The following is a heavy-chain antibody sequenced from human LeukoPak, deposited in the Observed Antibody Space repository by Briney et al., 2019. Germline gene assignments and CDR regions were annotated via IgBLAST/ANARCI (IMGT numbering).Heavy chain of an antibody. D-gene: IGHD1-1*01. Sequence: GGSLRLSCAASGFTFDDHGMSWVRQAPGKGLEWVGFIRSKAYGGTTEYAASVKGRFTISRDDSKSIAYLQMNSLKTEDTAVYYCTSGRNELLYYFDYWGQGTLVTVSS. V-gene: IGHV3-49*04. CDR1: GFTFDDHG. CDR3: TSGRNELLYYFDY. CDR2: IRSKAYGGTT. J-gene: IGHJ4*02.